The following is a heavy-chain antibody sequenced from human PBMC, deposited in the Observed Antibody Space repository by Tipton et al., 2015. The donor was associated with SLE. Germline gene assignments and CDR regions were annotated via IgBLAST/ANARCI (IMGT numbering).Heavy chain of an antibody. J-gene: IGHJ4*02. CDR3: AKDYNYDNADYN. V-gene: IGHV4-30-2*01. CDR2: IDHSGST. CDR1: GGSISSGGYY. Sequence: TLSLTCTVSGGSISSGGYYWTWIRQLPGKGLEWIGEIDHSGSTNSNPSLKSRVSMSVDKSKNQFSLKLSSVTVADTAVYYCAKDYNYDNADYNWGQGKLVIVSS. D-gene: IGHD4-17*01.